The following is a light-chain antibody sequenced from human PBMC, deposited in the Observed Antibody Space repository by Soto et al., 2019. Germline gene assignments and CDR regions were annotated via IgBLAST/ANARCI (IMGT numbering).Light chain of an antibody. J-gene: IGLJ1*01. CDR3: SSYTSSSLHV. CDR2: DVS. V-gene: IGLV2-14*03. CDR1: SSDVGGYNY. Sequence: QSALTQPASVSGSPGQSITISCTGTSSDVGGYNYVSWYQQHPGKAPKLMIYDVSNRPSGVSNLFSGSKSGNTASLTISGRQAEDEADYYCSSYTSSSLHVFGTGTQLTVL.